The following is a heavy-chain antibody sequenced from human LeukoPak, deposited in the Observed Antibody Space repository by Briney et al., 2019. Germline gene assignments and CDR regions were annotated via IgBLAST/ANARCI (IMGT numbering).Heavy chain of an antibody. CDR1: GGSISSGGYY. D-gene: IGHD2-15*01. CDR3: ARRRVVVASTDGASGAFDI. V-gene: IGHV4-31*03. CDR2: IYYSGST. J-gene: IGHJ3*02. Sequence: SETLCLTCTVSGGSISSGGYYWRWIRQHPGKGLEWIGYIYYSGSTYYNPSLRSRVTISVDTSKNQFSLKLSSVTAADTAVYFCARRRVVVASTDGASGAFDIWGQGTMVTVSS.